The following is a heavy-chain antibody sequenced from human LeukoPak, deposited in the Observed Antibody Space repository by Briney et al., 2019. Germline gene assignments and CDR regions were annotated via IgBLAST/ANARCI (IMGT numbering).Heavy chain of an antibody. D-gene: IGHD3-22*01. V-gene: IGHV3-21*04. CDR2: ISSSSSYI. Sequence: PGGSLRLSCAASGFTFSSYSMNWVRQAPGKGLEWVSSISSSSSYIYYADSVKGRFTISRDNAKNSLYLQMNSLRAEDTAVYYCAKVKDSMIVVVTIFDYWGQGTLVTVSS. CDR3: AKVKDSMIVVVTIFDY. J-gene: IGHJ4*02. CDR1: GFTFSSYS.